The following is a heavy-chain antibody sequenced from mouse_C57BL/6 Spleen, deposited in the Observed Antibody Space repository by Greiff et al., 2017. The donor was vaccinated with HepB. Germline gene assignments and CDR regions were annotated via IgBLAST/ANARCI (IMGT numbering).Heavy chain of an antibody. CDR2: IRNKANGYTT. J-gene: IGHJ1*03. D-gene: IGHD1-1*01. CDR1: GFTFTDYY. CDR3: ARYTGYYHSSSYLYWYFEG. Sequence: EVKLMESGGGLVQPGGSLSLSCAASGFTFTDYYMSWVRQPPGKALEWLGFIRNKANGYTTEYSASVKGRFTISRDNSQSILYLQMNALRAEDSATYYCARYTGYYHSSSYLYWYFEGWGTGTTVTVS. V-gene: IGHV7-3*01.